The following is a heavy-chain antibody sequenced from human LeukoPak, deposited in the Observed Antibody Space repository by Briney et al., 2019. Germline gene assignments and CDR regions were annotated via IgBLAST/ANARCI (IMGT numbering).Heavy chain of an antibody. CDR3: ATGDGDSRYYFDS. CDR1: GFSLSTYW. D-gene: IGHD1-26*01. Sequence: GGSLRLSCAASGFSLSTYWMHWVRQAPGKGLVWVSRISSDGSSTNYADSVKGRFTISRDNAKNTLYLQVNSLRAEDTAAYYCATGDGDSRYYFDSWGQGTLVTVSS. CDR2: ISSDGSST. V-gene: IGHV3-74*01. J-gene: IGHJ4*02.